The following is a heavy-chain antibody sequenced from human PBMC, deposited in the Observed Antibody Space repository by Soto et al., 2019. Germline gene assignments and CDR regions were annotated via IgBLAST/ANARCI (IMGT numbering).Heavy chain of an antibody. Sequence: GGSLRLSCTVSGFAFNNYGINWVRQAPGKGLEWVSAISGSGGSTYYADSVKGRFTISRDNSKNTLYLQMNSLRAEDTAVYYCAKDPQDYWGQGTLVTVSS. CDR1: GFAFNNYG. J-gene: IGHJ4*02. CDR2: ISGSGGST. V-gene: IGHV3-23*01. CDR3: AKDPQDY.